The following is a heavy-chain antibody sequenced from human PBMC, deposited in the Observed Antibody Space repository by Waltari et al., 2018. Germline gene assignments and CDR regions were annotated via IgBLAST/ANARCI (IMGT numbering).Heavy chain of an antibody. D-gene: IGHD3-9*01. CDR3: ARDDGGRYVDWPKASNY. V-gene: IGHV7-4-1*02. CDR2: IKTETWNP. Sequence: QVQLVQSGSELKKPGASVKVSCKASGYTFTTYGMNWVRQAPGQGLEWMGWIKTETWNPAECRDVTGRFVFSLDTSVNTTYLKVSSLKTEDTAVYYCARDDGGRYVDWPKASNYWGQGTLVTVSS. J-gene: IGHJ4*02. CDR1: GYTFTTYG.